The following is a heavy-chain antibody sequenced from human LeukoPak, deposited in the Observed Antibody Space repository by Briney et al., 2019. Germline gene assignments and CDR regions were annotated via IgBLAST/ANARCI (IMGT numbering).Heavy chain of an antibody. CDR3: ARVRGFGELDFDY. CDR1: GYTFTGYY. D-gene: IGHD3-10*01. CDR2: INPNSGGT. V-gene: IGHV1-2*02. J-gene: IGHJ4*02. Sequence: ASVKVSCKASGYTFTGYYMHWVRQAPGQGLEWMGWINPNSGGTNYAQKFQGRVAMTRDTSISTAYMELSRLRSDDTAVYYCARVRGFGELDFDYWGQGTLVTVSS.